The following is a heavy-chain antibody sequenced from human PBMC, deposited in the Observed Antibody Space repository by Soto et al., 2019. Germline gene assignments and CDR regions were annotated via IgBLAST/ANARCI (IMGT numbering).Heavy chain of an antibody. J-gene: IGHJ4*02. V-gene: IGHV3-9*01. D-gene: IGHD2-2*01. Sequence: GGSLRLSCAASGFTFDDYAMHWVRLAPGKGLEWVSGISWNSGTIGYADSVKGRFTISRDNAKNSLYLQMNSLRAEDTALYYCAKDYCSTTSCYLSVWGQGTLVTVSS. CDR2: ISWNSGTI. CDR1: GFTFDDYA. CDR3: AKDYCSTTSCYLSV.